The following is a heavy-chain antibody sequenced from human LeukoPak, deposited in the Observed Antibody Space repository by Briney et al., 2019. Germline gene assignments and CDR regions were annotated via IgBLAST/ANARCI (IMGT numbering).Heavy chain of an antibody. CDR1: GYTFTSYD. CDR3: ARVHYGYSGYDNFDY. D-gene: IGHD5-12*01. J-gene: IGHJ4*02. V-gene: IGHV1-8*01. CDR2: MNPNSGNT. Sequence: VASVTVSCKASGYTFTSYDINWVRQAPGQGLEWMGWMNPNSGNTGYAQKFQGRVTMTRNTSISTAYMELSSLRSEDTAVYYCARVHYGYSGYDNFDYWGQGTLVTVSS.